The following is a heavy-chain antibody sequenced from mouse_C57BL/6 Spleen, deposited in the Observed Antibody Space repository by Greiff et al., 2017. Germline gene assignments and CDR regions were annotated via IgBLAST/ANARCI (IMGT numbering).Heavy chain of an antibody. V-gene: IGHV1-52*01. J-gene: IGHJ2*01. CDR1: GYTFTSYW. CDR2: IDPSDSET. D-gene: IGHD3-2*02. CDR3: ARRDSSGYGGYVDY. Sequence: VQLQQPGAELVRPGSSVKLSCKASGYTFTSYWMHWVKQRPIQGLEWIGNIDPSDSETHYNPKFKDKATLTVDKSSSTAYMQLSSLTSGDSAGYCCARRDSSGYGGYVDYWGQGTTLTVSS.